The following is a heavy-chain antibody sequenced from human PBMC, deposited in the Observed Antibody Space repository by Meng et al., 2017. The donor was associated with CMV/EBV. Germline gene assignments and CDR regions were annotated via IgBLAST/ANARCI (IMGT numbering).Heavy chain of an antibody. CDR3: AKDFRELRDYSINTFDY. V-gene: IGHV3-23*01. CDR2: ISGSGGST. J-gene: IGHJ4*02. CDR1: GFTFSSYA. D-gene: IGHD2-15*01. Sequence: GGSLRLSCAASGFTFSSYAMSWVRQAPGKGLEWVSAISGSGGSTYYADSVKGRFTISRDNSKNTLYLQMNSLRAEDTAVYYCAKDFRELRDYSINTFDYWGQGTPVTVSS.